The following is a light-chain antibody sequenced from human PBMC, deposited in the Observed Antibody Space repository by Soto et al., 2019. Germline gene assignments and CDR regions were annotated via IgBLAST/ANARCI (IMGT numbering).Light chain of an antibody. Sequence: QSVLTQPPSVSGAPGQRVTISCSGSSSNIGAGYDVQWYQQRPGTAPKLLIFGNINPPSGVPDRFSGSKSGTSASLAITGRQAEDEGDYYCQSYGCTLSARYVFGTGTMVTVL. CDR2: GNI. J-gene: IGLJ1*01. V-gene: IGLV1-40*01. CDR3: QSYGCTLSARYV. CDR1: SSNIGAGYD.